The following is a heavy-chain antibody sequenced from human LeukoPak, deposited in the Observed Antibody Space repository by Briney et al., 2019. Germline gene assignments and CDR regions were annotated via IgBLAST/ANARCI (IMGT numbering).Heavy chain of an antibody. V-gene: IGHV3-30-3*01. CDR1: GFTFSSYA. D-gene: IGHD1-26*01. CDR2: ISYDGSNK. J-gene: IGHJ4*02. Sequence: GRSLRLSCAASGFTFSSYAMHWVRQAPGKGLEWVAVISYDGSNKYYADSVKGRFTISRDNSKNTLYLQMNSLRAEDTAVYYCARDRVGATDYFAYWGQGTLVTVSS. CDR3: ARDRVGATDYFAY.